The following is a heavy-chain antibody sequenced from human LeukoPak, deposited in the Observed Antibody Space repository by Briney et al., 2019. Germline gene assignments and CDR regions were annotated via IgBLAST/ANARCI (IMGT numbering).Heavy chain of an antibody. CDR1: GFTFSDHY. Sequence: PGGSLRLSCAASGFTFSDHYMSWIRQAPGKGLEWVAVISYDGSNKYYADSVKGRFTISRDNSKNTLYLQMNSLRAEDTAVYYCARDIWFGELTTLDYWGQGTLVTVSS. CDR2: ISYDGSNK. J-gene: IGHJ4*02. CDR3: ARDIWFGELTTLDY. D-gene: IGHD3-10*01. V-gene: IGHV3-30-3*01.